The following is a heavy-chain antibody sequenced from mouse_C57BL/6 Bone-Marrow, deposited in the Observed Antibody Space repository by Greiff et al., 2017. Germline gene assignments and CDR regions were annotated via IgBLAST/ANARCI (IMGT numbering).Heavy chain of an antibody. CDR2: IYPRSGNT. CDR1: GYTFTSYG. V-gene: IGHV1-81*01. J-gene: IGHJ2*01. Sequence: VKLMESGAELARPGASVKLSCKASGYTFTSYGISWVKQRTGQGLEWIGEIYPRSGNTYYNEKFKGKATLTADKSSSTAYMELRSLTSEDSAVYFCARSGMGPLFDYWGQGTTLTVSS. D-gene: IGHD4-1*01. CDR3: ARSGMGPLFDY.